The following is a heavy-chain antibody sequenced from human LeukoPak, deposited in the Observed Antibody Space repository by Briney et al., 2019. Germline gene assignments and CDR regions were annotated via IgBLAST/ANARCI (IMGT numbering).Heavy chain of an antibody. Sequence: SETLSLTCTVSGGSISSYYWSWIRQPPGKGLEWIGYIYYSGSTNYNPSLKSRVTISVDTSKNQFSLKLSSVTAADTAVYYCARANYYDSSGYYDTMEFDPWGQGTLVTVSS. D-gene: IGHD3-22*01. CDR3: ARANYYDSSGYYDTMEFDP. V-gene: IGHV4-59*01. CDR1: GGSISSYY. J-gene: IGHJ5*02. CDR2: IYYSGST.